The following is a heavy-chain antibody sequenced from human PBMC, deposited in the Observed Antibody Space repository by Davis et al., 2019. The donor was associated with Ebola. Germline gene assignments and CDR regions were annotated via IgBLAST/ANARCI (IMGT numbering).Heavy chain of an antibody. CDR1: GFSFSSYG. Sequence: PGGSLRLSCVASGFSFSSYGMYWVHQAPGKGLEWVAFIRYVGSDKYYGDSVKGRFTISRDNAKNSLYLQMNTLRAEDTAVYYCARRYYGSVTYYKDYWGQGTLVTVSS. J-gene: IGHJ4*02. D-gene: IGHD3-10*01. CDR3: ARRYYGSVTYYKDY. V-gene: IGHV3-33*07. CDR2: IRYVGSDK.